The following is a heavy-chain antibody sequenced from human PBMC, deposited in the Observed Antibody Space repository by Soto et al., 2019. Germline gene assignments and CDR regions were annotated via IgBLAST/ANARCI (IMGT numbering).Heavy chain of an antibody. CDR1: GYTFTSYY. CDR3: ARDTGATIPYNWFDP. J-gene: IGHJ5*02. V-gene: IGHV1-46*03. D-gene: IGHD1-26*01. Sequence: ASVKVSCKASGYTFTSYYMHWVRRAPGQGLEWMGIINPSGGSTSYAQKFQGRVTMTRDTSTSTVYMELSSLRSEDTAVYYGARDTGATIPYNWFDPWGQGTLVTVSS. CDR2: INPSGGST.